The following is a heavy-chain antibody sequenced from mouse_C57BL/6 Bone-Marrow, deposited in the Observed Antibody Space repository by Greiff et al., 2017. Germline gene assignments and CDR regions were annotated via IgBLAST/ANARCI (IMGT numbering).Heavy chain of an antibody. V-gene: IGHV1-53*01. CDR3: AREGDGYFDY. CDR2: INPSNGGT. Sequence: QVQLQQSGTELVRPGASVKLSCTASGYHFTSTWMHWVKQRPGQGLEWIGSINPSNGGTNYTEKFKSKATLTADKSSSTAYLQLSSLTSEDSAVXYCAREGDGYFDYWGQGTTLTVSA. D-gene: IGHD3-3*01. CDR1: GYHFTSTW. J-gene: IGHJ2*01.